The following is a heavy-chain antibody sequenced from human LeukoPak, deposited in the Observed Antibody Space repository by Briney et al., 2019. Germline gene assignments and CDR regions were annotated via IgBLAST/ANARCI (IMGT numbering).Heavy chain of an antibody. CDR2: IYTSGST. V-gene: IGHV4-61*02. D-gene: IGHD6-19*01. CDR3: ARVTASGWLDY. J-gene: IGHJ4*02. Sequence: PSETLSLTCTVSGGSISSDSYYWTWIRQPAGKGLEWIGRIYTSGSTNYNPSLMSRVTISLDTSKNQFSLKLSSVTAADTAVYCCARVTASGWLDYWGQGTLVTVSS. CDR1: GGSISSDSYY.